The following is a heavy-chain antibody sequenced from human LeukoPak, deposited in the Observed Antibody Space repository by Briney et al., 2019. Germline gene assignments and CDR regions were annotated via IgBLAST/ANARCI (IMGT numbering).Heavy chain of an antibody. CDR1: GFTFSSYA. CDR2: ISGSGYST. CDR3: AKDPIPGAVADPWDEY. D-gene: IGHD6-19*01. V-gene: IGHV3-23*01. J-gene: IGHJ4*02. Sequence: PGGSLRLSCAASGFTFSSYAMSWVRQAPGKGLEWVSSISGSGYSTYSADSVKGRFTISRDNFKNTLYLQMNSLRAEDTAVCYCAKDPIPGAVADPWDEYWGQGALVTVSS.